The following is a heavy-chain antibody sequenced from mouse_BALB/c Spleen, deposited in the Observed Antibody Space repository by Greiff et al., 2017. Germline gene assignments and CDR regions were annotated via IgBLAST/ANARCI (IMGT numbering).Heavy chain of an antibody. CDR2: ISYDGSN. Sequence: VQLQQSGPDLVKPSQSLSLTCTVTGYSITSGYSWHWIRQFPGNKLEWMGYISYDGSNNYNPSLKNRISITRDTSKNQFFLKLNSVTTEDTATYYCARAPDYDYAMDYWGQGTSVTVSS. V-gene: IGHV3-6*02. CDR3: ARAPDYDYAMDY. D-gene: IGHD2-4*01. J-gene: IGHJ4*01. CDR1: GYSITSGYS.